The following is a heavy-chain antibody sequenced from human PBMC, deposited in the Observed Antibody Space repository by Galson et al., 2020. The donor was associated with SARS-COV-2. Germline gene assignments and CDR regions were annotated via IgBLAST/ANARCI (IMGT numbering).Heavy chain of an antibody. J-gene: IGHJ4*02. CDR2: IHYSGTT. V-gene: IGHV4-59*12. D-gene: IGHD3-10*01. CDR1: GGSISTYY. Sequence: ETSETLSLTCTVSGGSISTYYWNWIRQSPGKGLEWIAYIHYSGTTHYNPSLKSRVSISVDTSENQFSLRMSSVTAADTAVYYCARELPNKLLWFGELLSPGFDYWGQGTLVTVSS. CDR3: ARELPNKLLWFGELLSPGFDY.